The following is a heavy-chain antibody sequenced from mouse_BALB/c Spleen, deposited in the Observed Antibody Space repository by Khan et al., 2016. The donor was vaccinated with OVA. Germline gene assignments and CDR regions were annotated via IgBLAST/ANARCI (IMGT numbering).Heavy chain of an antibody. CDR1: GFSLTTYG. CDR2: IWSGGST. CDR3: ARNYDYDEGLAY. Sequence: QVQLQQSGPGLVQPSQSLSITCTVSGFSLTTYGVHWVRQSPGKGLEWLGVIWSGGSTDYNAAFISRLSIRKDSSKSKVFFKMNSLQVNDTAIYYCARNYDYDEGLAYWGQGTLVTVSA. D-gene: IGHD2-4*01. V-gene: IGHV2-2*02. J-gene: IGHJ3*01.